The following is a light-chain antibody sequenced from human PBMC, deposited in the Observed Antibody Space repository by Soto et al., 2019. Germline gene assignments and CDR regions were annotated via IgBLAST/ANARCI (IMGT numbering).Light chain of an antibody. CDR3: QSYDSSLSALYV. CDR2: GNN. J-gene: IGLJ1*01. V-gene: IGLV1-40*01. CDR1: SSNIGAGYE. Sequence: QSVLTQPPSVSGAPGQRVTISCTGSSSNIGAGYEVHWYQQLPGTAPKLLIYGNNNRPSGVPDRFSGSKSATSASLAITGIRAEDEAEYYCQSYDSSLSALYVFGTGTKLTVL.